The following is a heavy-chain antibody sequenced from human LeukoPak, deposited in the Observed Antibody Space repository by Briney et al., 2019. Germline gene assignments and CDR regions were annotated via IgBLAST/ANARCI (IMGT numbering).Heavy chain of an antibody. Sequence: ASVKVSCKASGYTFTAYFMHWVRQAPGQGLEWMGWINPNSGATNYAQKFQGRVTMTEDTSTDTAYMELSSLRSEDTAVYYCAREGYSGYDSSGYYPGVGSWGQGTLVTVSS. D-gene: IGHD3-22*01. CDR1: GYTFTAYF. CDR2: INPNSGAT. V-gene: IGHV1-2*02. J-gene: IGHJ4*02. CDR3: AREGYSGYDSSGYYPGVGS.